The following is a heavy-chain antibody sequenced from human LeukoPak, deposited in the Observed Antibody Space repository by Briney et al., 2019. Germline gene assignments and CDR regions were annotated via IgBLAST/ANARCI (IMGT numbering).Heavy chain of an antibody. Sequence: KSSETLSLTCTVSGGSISNYYWGWIPQPAREGLEGIGRVYSSGSTNYNPSLKSRVTMSVDTSKNQFSLKLSSVTAADTAVYYCARHYCGGDCYSRWYFDLWGRGTLVTVSS. CDR2: VYSSGST. CDR1: GGSISNYY. CDR3: ARHYCGGDCYSRWYFDL. D-gene: IGHD2-21*02. V-gene: IGHV4-4*07. J-gene: IGHJ2*01.